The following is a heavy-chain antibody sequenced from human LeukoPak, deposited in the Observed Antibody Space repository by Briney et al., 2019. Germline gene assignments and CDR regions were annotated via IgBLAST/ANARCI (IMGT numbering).Heavy chain of an antibody. CDR2: INHSGST. CDR3: ARGSVVVAANNWFDP. CDR1: GGSFSGYY. V-gene: IGHV4-34*01. Sequence: PSETLSLTCAVYGGSFSGYYWSWIRQPPGKGLEWIGEINHSGSTNYNPSLKSRVTISVDTSKNQFSLKLSSVTAAETAVYSCARGSVVVAANNWFDPWGQGTLVTVSS. J-gene: IGHJ5*02. D-gene: IGHD2-15*01.